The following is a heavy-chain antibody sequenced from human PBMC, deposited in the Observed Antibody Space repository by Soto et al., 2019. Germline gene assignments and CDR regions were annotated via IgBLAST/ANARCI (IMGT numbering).Heavy chain of an antibody. CDR1: GGSFNTFP. CDR3: VKAWGAVVVPATRYHHAMDI. J-gene: IGHJ6*02. D-gene: IGHD2-2*01. CDR2: IIPIFGAP. Sequence: QVHLVQAGAEVKKPGSSVKVSCTTSGGSFNTFPFSWVRQAPGQGLEWMGGIIPIFGAPIYAQRFKGRVTISADKSTTTAYMELSSLRSEDTAVYYCVKAWGAVVVPATRYHHAMDIWGPGTTVTVSS. V-gene: IGHV1-69*06.